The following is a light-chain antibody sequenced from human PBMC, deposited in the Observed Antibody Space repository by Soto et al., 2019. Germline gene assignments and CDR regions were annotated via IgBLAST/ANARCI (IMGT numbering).Light chain of an antibody. CDR3: QQYNNWPRT. CDR1: QSVSSD. CDR2: SAS. J-gene: IGKJ1*01. Sequence: EIVMTQSPATLSVSPGERATLSCRASQSVSSDLAWYHQKPGQAPRLLIYSASTRATGIPARFSGSGSGTEFTLTINSLQSEDFAVYYCQQYNNWPRTFGQGTKVYIK. V-gene: IGKV3-15*01.